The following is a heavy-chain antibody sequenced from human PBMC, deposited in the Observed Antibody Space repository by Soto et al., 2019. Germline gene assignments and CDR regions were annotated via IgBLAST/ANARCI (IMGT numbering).Heavy chain of an antibody. Sequence: SDTLSLTCTVSGDSLSTYYWTWIRQPPGKGLEWIGFVYYSGSTNYNPSLKSRVTISVDTSKNQFSLKLSSVTAADTAVYYCARRYGSAIDYWGQGTLVTVSS. CDR3: ARRYGSAIDY. CDR2: VYYSGST. J-gene: IGHJ4*02. CDR1: GDSLSTYY. V-gene: IGHV4-59*08. D-gene: IGHD1-26*01.